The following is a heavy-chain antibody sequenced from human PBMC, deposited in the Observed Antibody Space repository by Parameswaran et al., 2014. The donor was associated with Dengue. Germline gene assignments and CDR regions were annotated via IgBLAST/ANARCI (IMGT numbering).Heavy chain of an antibody. Sequence: VRQAPGKGLEWVAVISYDGSNKYYADSVKGRFTIFRDNSKNTLYLQMNSLRAEDTAVYYCARGTIAARPSPAGYYYGMDVWGQGTTVTVSS. CDR2: ISYDGSNK. D-gene: IGHD6-6*01. V-gene: IGHV3-30-3*01. CDR3: ARGTIAARPSPAGYYYGMDV. J-gene: IGHJ6*02.